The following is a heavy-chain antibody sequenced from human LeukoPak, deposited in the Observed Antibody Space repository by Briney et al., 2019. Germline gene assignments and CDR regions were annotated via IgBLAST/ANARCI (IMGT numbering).Heavy chain of an antibody. Sequence: SETLSLTCTVSGGSISSYYWSWIRQPPGKGLEWIGYIYYSGSTNYNPSLKSRVTISVDTSKNQFSLKLSSVTAADTAVYYCARGVGITMIVVVIVYYFDYWGQGTLVTVSS. V-gene: IGHV4-59*01. J-gene: IGHJ4*02. CDR2: IYYSGST. CDR1: GGSISSYY. CDR3: ARGVGITMIVVVIVYYFDY. D-gene: IGHD3-22*01.